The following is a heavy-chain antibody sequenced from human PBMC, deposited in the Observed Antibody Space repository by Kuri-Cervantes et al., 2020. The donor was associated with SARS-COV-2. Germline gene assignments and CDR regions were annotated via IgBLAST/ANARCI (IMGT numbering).Heavy chain of an antibody. D-gene: IGHD1-1*01. CDR2: INPDGSYT. J-gene: IGHJ4*02. CDR3: VRDGDHWNFDY. Sequence: GESLKISCASSGFTFSGHWIHWVRQAPGKGLVWVSRINPDGSYTNTADSVKGRFTLSRDNAKNMLFLQMNRLRAEDTAVYYCVRDGDHWNFDYWGQGTLVTVSS. CDR1: GFTFSGHW. V-gene: IGHV3-74*01.